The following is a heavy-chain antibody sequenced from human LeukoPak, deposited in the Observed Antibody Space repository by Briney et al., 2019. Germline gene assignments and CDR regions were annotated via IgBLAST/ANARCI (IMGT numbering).Heavy chain of an antibody. CDR2: ISGNGYNT. CDR3: ARASIAAAGPHDVYDI. Sequence: PGGSLRLSCAASGITFSSHAMHWVRRAPGKGLEYVSAISGNGYNTWYANSVKGRFTISRDNSKNTLYLQMGSLRAEDMAVYYCARASIAAAGPHDVYDIWGQGTMVTVSS. D-gene: IGHD6-13*01. J-gene: IGHJ3*02. V-gene: IGHV3-64*01. CDR1: GITFSSHA.